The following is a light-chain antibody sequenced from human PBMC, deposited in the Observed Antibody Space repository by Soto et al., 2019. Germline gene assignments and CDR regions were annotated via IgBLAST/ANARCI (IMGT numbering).Light chain of an antibody. J-gene: IGKJ5*01. CDR2: DAS. V-gene: IGKV1-9*01. Sequence: IQLTQSPSSPSASVGDRVTVTCRASQDIRNYLAWYQQKPGKAPKLLICDASTLYSGVPSRFSGSGSGTEFTLTISSLQPDDFATYYCQQYNSYSITFGQGTRLEIK. CDR1: QDIRNY. CDR3: QQYNSYSIT.